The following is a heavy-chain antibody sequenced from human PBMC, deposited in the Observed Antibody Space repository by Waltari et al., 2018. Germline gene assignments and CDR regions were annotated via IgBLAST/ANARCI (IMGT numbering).Heavy chain of an antibody. V-gene: IGHV1-8*01. CDR3: ARTYYDFWTGSYWVHYFDD. J-gene: IGHJ4*02. D-gene: IGHD3-3*01. CDR1: GYNFTNSD. Sequence: QVQLVQSGAEVKKPGASVKVSCKASGYNFTNSDISWVRQAAGQGLEWMGWMNPDSGNTGYAQRIQGRVTMTRNTSISTAYMELSSLRSEDTAVYYCARTYYDFWTGSYWVHYFDDWGQGTLVTVSS. CDR2: MNPDSGNT.